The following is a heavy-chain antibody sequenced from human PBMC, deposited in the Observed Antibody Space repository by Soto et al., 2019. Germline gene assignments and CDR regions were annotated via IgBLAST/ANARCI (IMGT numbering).Heavy chain of an antibody. CDR1: GFTFSSYA. V-gene: IGHV3-30-3*01. D-gene: IGHD2-2*01. CDR3: ARDSIVVVPAAMAPDYYYGMDV. J-gene: IGHJ6*02. CDR2: ISYDGSNK. Sequence: SLRLSCAASGFTFSSYAMHWVRQAPGKGLEWVAVISYDGSNKYYADSVKGRFTISRDNSKNTLYLQMNSLRAEDTAVYYCARDSIVVVPAAMAPDYYYGMDVWGQGTTVTVSS.